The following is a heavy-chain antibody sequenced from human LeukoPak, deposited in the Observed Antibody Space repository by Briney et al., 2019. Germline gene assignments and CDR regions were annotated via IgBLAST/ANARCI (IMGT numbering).Heavy chain of an antibody. J-gene: IGHJ4*02. Sequence: SVKVSCKASGGTFSSYAISWVRQAPGQGLEWMGGIIPIFGTANYAQKFQGRVTITADESTSTAYMELSSLRSEDTAVYYCAREQYSGYDFGYWGQGTLVTVSS. CDR1: GGTFSSYA. V-gene: IGHV1-69*13. CDR2: IIPIFGTA. CDR3: AREQYSGYDFGY. D-gene: IGHD5-12*01.